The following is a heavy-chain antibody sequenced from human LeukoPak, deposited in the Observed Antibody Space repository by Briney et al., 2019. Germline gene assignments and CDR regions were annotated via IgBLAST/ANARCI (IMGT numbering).Heavy chain of an antibody. CDR3: ARGIAAARSS. CDR1: GYTFTSHY. D-gene: IGHD6-13*01. CDR2: LNPSGGST. Sequence: ASVEVSCKASGYTFTSHYMHRVRPPPGQGVGGMGILNPSGGSTSYAQKFQGRVTMTRDMSTSTLYMELSSLRSEDTAVYYCARGIAAARSSWGQGTLVTVSS. J-gene: IGHJ5*02. V-gene: IGHV1-46*01.